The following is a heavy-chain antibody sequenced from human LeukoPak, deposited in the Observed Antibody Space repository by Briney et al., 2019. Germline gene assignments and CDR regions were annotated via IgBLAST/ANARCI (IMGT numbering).Heavy chain of an antibody. Sequence: GGSLRLSCSASGFTFSSYAMHWVRQAPGKGLEYVSAISSNGGSTYYADSVKGRFTISRDNSKNTLYVQMSSLRGEDTAVYYCVKAGGLELRGFDYWGQGTLVTVSS. J-gene: IGHJ4*02. V-gene: IGHV3-64*05. CDR2: ISSNGGST. CDR3: VKAGGLELRGFDY. D-gene: IGHD1-7*01. CDR1: GFTFSSYA.